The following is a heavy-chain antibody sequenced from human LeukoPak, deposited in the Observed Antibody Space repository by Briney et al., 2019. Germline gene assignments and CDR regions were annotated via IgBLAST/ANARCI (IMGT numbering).Heavy chain of an antibody. V-gene: IGHV3-9*03. CDR2: ISWNSGSI. CDR1: GFTFVDYA. J-gene: IGHJ4*02. Sequence: GRSLRPSCAASGFTFVDYAMHWVRQAPGKGLEWVSGISWNSGSIGYADSVKGRFTISRDNAKNSLYLQMNSLRAEDMALYYCARSVEMATRIDYWGQGTLVTVSS. D-gene: IGHD5-24*01. CDR3: ARSVEMATRIDY.